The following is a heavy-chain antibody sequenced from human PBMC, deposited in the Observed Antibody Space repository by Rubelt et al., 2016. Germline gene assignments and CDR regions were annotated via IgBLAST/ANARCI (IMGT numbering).Heavy chain of an antibody. D-gene: IGHD6-19*01. Sequence: NWVRQAPGKGLEWVSSISSSGSYIYYADSVEGRFTISRDNAKNSLYLQMNSLRAEDTAVYYCARGLSIAVAATPDYWGQGTLVTVSS. CDR3: ARGLSIAVAATPDY. J-gene: IGHJ4*02. V-gene: IGHV3-21*01. CDR2: ISSSGSYI.